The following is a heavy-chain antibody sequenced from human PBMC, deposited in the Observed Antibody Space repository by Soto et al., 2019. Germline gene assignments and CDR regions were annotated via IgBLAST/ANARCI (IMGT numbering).Heavy chain of an antibody. D-gene: IGHD6-19*01. Sequence: GESLKISCKGSGYIFTNYCIVWVRQMPGKGLEWMGSIFLGDSDTTYSPSFQGQVTVSADKSINTAYLQWSSLKASDTAMYYCARHPKYSSGSSWFDPWGQGTLVTVSS. J-gene: IGHJ5*02. CDR3: ARHPKYSSGSSWFDP. CDR2: IFLGDSDT. CDR1: GYIFTNYC. V-gene: IGHV5-51*01.